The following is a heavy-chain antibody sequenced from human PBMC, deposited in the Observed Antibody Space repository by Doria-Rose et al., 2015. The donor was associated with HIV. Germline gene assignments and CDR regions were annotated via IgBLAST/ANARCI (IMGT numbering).Heavy chain of an antibody. CDR1: GVSLSSPGMG. D-gene: IGHD6-13*01. Sequence: QVQLVQSGPVLVKPTETLTLTCTVSGVSLSSPGMGVGWIRQPPGKALEWLANIFSDDERSYITSLKSRLTIARGTSKSQVVLTMTDMDPVDTATYYCARIKSSRWYHKYYFDFRGQGTLVIVSA. CDR2: IFSDDER. CDR3: ARIKSSRWYHKYYFDF. J-gene: IGHJ4*02. V-gene: IGHV2-26*01.